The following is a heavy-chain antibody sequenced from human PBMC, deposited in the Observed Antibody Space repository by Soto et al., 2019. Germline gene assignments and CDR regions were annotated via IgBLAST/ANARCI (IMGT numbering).Heavy chain of an antibody. J-gene: IGHJ5*02. CDR1: GGSLSSYY. V-gene: IGHV4-59*01. D-gene: IGHD6-25*01. CDR3: GSVRPSGYVLS. Sequence: SETLSLTCTVSGGSLSSYYWTWIRQSPGKGLEWIGYVYFSGNTNYNPSLKSRVTISIDTSKNQSSLRLASVTAADTAFYYCGSVRPSGYVLSWGQGTLVTVSS. CDR2: VYFSGNT.